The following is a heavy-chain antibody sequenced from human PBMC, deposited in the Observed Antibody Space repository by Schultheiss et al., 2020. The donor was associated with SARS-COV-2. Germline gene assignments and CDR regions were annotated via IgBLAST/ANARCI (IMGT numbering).Heavy chain of an antibody. Sequence: GSLRLSCTVSGGSISSGDYYWSWIRQPPGKGLEWIGSIYYSGSTYYNPSLKSRVTISVDKSKNQFSLKLSSVTAADTAVYYCARRGYSYGWVSFDYWGQGTLVTVSS. CDR1: GGSISSGDYY. CDR3: ARRGYSYGWVSFDY. CDR2: IYYSGST. V-gene: IGHV4-39*07. J-gene: IGHJ4*02. D-gene: IGHD5-18*01.